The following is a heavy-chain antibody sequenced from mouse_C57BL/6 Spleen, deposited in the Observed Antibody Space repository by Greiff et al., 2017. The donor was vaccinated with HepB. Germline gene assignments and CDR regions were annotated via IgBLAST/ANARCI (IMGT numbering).Heavy chain of an antibody. J-gene: IGHJ2*01. D-gene: IGHD2-2*01. CDR1: GFTFSSYA. V-gene: IGHV5-4*01. CDR2: ISDGGSYT. Sequence: EVQLVESGGGLVKPGGSLKLSCAASGFTFSSYAMSWVRQTPEKRLEWVATISDGGSYTYYPDNVKGRFTISRDNAKNNLYLQMSHLKSEDTAMYYCARDRGVTTGYYFDYWGQGTTLTVSS. CDR3: ARDRGVTTGYYFDY.